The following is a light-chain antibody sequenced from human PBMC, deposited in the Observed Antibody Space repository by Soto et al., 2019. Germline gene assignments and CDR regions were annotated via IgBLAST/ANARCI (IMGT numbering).Light chain of an antibody. J-gene: IGKJ5*01. CDR3: QQYNDWPIT. V-gene: IGKV3-15*01. Sequence: EIVLTQSPGTLSLSPGERATLSCRASASVSSSYLAWCQQKPGQAPRLLIYGASTRATGIPARFSGSGSGTELTLTISSLQSEDFAVYFCQQYNDWPITFDQGTRLEIK. CDR1: ASVSSSY. CDR2: GAS.